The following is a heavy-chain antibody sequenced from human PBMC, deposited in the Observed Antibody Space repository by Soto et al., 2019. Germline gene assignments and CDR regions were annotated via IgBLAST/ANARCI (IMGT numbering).Heavy chain of an antibody. Sequence: EVQILESWGGLVQPGGSLRLSCAASGFTFSSYAMYWVRQAPGKGLAWVSGISDSGTGTYYADSVKGRFTISRDNSKNTVYLQMKSLRAEDTAVYYCAKDHTVVIRDAFDIWGQGTMVNVSS. J-gene: IGHJ3*02. CDR1: GFTFSSYA. CDR2: ISDSGTGT. D-gene: IGHD3-22*01. CDR3: AKDHTVVIRDAFDI. V-gene: IGHV3-23*01.